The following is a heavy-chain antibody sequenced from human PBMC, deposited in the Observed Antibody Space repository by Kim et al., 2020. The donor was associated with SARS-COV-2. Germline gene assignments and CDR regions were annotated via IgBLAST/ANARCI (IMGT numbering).Heavy chain of an antibody. Sequence: SVKVSCKASGGTFSSYAISWVRQAPGQGLEWMGGIIPIFGTANYAQKFQGRVTITADESTSTAYMELSSLRSEDTAVYYCARSYSGSYRSIYYYYGMDVWGQGTTVTVSS. V-gene: IGHV1-69*13. CDR1: GGTFSSYA. CDR2: IIPIFGTA. CDR3: ARSYSGSYRSIYYYYGMDV. J-gene: IGHJ6*02. D-gene: IGHD1-26*01.